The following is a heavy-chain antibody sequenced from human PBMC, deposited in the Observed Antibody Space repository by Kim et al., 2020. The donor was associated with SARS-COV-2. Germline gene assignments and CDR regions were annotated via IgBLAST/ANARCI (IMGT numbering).Heavy chain of an antibody. V-gene: IGHV3-30*18. CDR2: ISYDGSNK. Sequence: GGSLRLSCAASGFTFSSYGMHWVRQAPGKGLEWVAVISYDGSNKYYADSVKGRFTISRDNSKNTLYLQMNSLRAEDTAVCYCAKGGGWLEDAFDTWGQGT. J-gene: IGHJ3*02. CDR3: AKGGGWLEDAFDT. CDR1: GFTFSSYG. D-gene: IGHD6-19*01.